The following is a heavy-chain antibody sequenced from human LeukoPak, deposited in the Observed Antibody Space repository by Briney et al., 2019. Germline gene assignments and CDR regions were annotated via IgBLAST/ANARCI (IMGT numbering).Heavy chain of an antibody. V-gene: IGHV3-15*01. CDR1: GFIFSTAW. J-gene: IGHJ1*01. CDR2: IKSKTDGGAI. Sequence: GGSLRLSCTASGFIFSTAWMTWVRQAPGKGPEWVGRIKSKTDGGAIEYAAPVKGRFTISRDDSKNTLYLQMSGLRTEDTALYYCTTTGGSTGWYNEYFQHWGQGTLVTVSS. D-gene: IGHD6-19*01. CDR3: TTTGGSTGWYNEYFQH.